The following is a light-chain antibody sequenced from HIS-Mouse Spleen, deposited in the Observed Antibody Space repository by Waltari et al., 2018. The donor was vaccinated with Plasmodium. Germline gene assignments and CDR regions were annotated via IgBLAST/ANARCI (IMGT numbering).Light chain of an antibody. J-gene: IGKJ1*01. CDR3: QQYNNWPPGT. Sequence: IVLAQPPATLSVSPGERATLSGRASQRVISNLAWYQQKPGQAPRLLIYGASSRATGIPARFRGSGSGTECTLTISSMQSEDFAVYYCQQYNNWPPGTFGQGTKVEIK. CDR1: QRVISN. CDR2: GAS. V-gene: IGKV3-15*01.